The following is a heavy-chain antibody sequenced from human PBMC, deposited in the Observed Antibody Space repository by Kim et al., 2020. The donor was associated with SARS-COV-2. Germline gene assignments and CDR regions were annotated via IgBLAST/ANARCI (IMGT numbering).Heavy chain of an antibody. D-gene: IGHD6-6*01. Sequence: GGSLRLSCAASGFTFSSYSMNWVRQAPGKGLEWVSYISSSSSTIYYADSVKGRFTISRDNAKNSLYLQMNSLRDEDTAVYYCARDGAFWVAARVYHFDYWGQGTLVTVSS. CDR2: ISSSSSTI. J-gene: IGHJ4*02. CDR1: GFTFSSYS. V-gene: IGHV3-48*02. CDR3: ARDGAFWVAARVYHFDY.